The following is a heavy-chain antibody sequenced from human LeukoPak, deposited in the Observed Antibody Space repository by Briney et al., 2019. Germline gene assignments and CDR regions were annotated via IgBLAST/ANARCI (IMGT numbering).Heavy chain of an antibody. J-gene: IGHJ4*02. V-gene: IGHV3-48*04. CDR3: ARDAPGAHFDY. CDR1: GFTFSSYS. D-gene: IGHD7-27*01. Sequence: GGSLRLSCTASGFTFSSYSMNWVRQAPGKGLEWVSYISSSSSNIFYADSFKGRFTISRDNAQNLLYLQMNSLRVEDTAVYYGARDAPGAHFDYWGQGTLVTASS. CDR2: ISSSSSNI.